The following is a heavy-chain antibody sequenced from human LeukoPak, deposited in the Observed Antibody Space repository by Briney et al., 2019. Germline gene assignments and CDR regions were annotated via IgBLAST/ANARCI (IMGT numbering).Heavy chain of an antibody. CDR1: GGTFSSYA. D-gene: IGHD6-19*01. V-gene: IGHV1-69*06. CDR2: ISPIFGTA. CDR3: AREAAVDGTEY. Sequence: AVTVSCMASGGTFSSYAISWVRQAPGQPREWMGGISPIFGTANYAQKFQGRVTITADNSTSTAYMALSGMTSEDTAVYYCAREAAVDGTEYWGQGTLVTVSS. J-gene: IGHJ4*02.